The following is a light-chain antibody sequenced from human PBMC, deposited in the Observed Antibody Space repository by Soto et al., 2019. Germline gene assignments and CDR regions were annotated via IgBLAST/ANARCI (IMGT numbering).Light chain of an antibody. Sequence: EIVLTQSPATLSLSPGERATLSCRASQSVRNYLAWYQQKYGQAPRLLIYDASNRATGIPARFSGSGSGTDFTLTISSLEPEHFAVYCCQQRSNWPLITFGKGTRLEIK. V-gene: IGKV3-11*01. J-gene: IGKJ5*01. CDR1: QSVRNY. CDR3: QQRSNWPLIT. CDR2: DAS.